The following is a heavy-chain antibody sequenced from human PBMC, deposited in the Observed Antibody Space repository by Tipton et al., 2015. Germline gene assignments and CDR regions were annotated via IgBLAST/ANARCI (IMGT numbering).Heavy chain of an antibody. Sequence: GSLRLSCAASGFIFGDYCMYWVRQAPGKGLEWVSYITSTSGVINYADSVKGRFAISRDNAKNSVFLQMNSLRVEDTAVYYCARAHSSAWYGFLDIWGRGTPVTVSS. D-gene: IGHD3-22*01. J-gene: IGHJ2*01. CDR2: ITSTSGVI. CDR3: ARAHSSAWYGFLDI. V-gene: IGHV3-48*01. CDR1: GFIFGDYC.